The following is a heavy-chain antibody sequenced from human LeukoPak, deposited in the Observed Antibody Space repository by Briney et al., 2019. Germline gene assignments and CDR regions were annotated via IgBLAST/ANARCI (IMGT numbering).Heavy chain of an antibody. CDR3: AELGITMIGGV. CDR2: ISGNTGSI. J-gene: IGHJ6*04. CDR1: GFTFSSYA. V-gene: IGHV3-23*01. Sequence: GGSLRLSCAASGFTFSSYAMSWVRQAPGKGLEWVSSISGNTGSIYYADSVKGRFTISRDNAKNSLYLQMNSLRAEDTAVYYCAELGITMIGGVWGEGTTVTISS. D-gene: IGHD3-10*02.